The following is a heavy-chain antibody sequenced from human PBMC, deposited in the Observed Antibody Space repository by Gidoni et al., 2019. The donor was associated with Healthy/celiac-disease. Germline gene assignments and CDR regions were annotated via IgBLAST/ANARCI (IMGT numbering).Heavy chain of an antibody. Sequence: EVQLLESGGGLVQPGGSLRLSCAASGFPFSSYAMRWVRQAPGKGLEWVSAISGSGGSTYYADSVKGRFTISRDNSKNTLYLQMNSLRAEDTAVYYCAKSNGGWYGRNAFDIWGQGTMVTVSS. CDR2: ISGSGGST. D-gene: IGHD6-19*01. J-gene: IGHJ3*02. CDR1: GFPFSSYA. CDR3: AKSNGGWYGRNAFDI. V-gene: IGHV3-23*01.